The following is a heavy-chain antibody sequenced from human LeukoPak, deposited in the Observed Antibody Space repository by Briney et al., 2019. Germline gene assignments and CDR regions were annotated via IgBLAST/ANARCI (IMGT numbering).Heavy chain of an antibody. D-gene: IGHD4-11*01. Sequence: SGGSLRLSCAASGFTFSSYSMNWVRQAPGKGLEWVSSISSSSSYIYYADSVKGRFTISRDNAKNSLYLQMNSLRAEDTAVYYCARGWVSTVTRFDYWGQGTLVTVSS. CDR1: GFTFSSYS. V-gene: IGHV3-21*01. J-gene: IGHJ4*02. CDR3: ARGWVSTVTRFDY. CDR2: ISSSSSYI.